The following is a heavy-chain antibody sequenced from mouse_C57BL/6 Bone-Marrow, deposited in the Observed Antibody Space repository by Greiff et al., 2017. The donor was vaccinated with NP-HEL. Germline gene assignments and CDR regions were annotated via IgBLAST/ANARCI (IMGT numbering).Heavy chain of an antibody. J-gene: IGHJ4*01. V-gene: IGHV5-4*01. CDR3: AREGDYYGSLYAMDY. CDR2: ISDGGSYT. D-gene: IGHD1-1*01. CDR1: GFTFSSYA. Sequence: EVNLVESGGGLVKPGGSLKLSCAASGFTFSSYAMSWVRQTPEKRLEWVATISDGGSYTYYPDNVKGRFTISRDNAKNNLYLQMSHLKSEDTAMYYCAREGDYYGSLYAMDYWGQGTSVTVSS.